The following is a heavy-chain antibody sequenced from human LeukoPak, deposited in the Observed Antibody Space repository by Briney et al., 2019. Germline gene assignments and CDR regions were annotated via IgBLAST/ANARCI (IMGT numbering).Heavy chain of an antibody. D-gene: IGHD1-26*01. CDR1: GFTFSGSA. V-gene: IGHV3-73*01. CDR2: IRSKANTYET. Sequence: GGSLRLSCAASGFTFSGSAMQWVRQASGRGLEWVGRIRSKANTYETAYAASVKGRFTISRDDSKNATYLQMNSLKTEDTAVYYCTRVFLKSYSDAFDIWGQGTMVTVSS. CDR3: TRVFLKSYSDAFDI. J-gene: IGHJ3*02.